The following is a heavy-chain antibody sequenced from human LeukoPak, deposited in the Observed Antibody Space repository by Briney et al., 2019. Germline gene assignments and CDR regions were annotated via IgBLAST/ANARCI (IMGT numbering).Heavy chain of an antibody. Sequence: SETLSLTCAVSGYSISSVYYRGWIRQPPGKGVEWMGSLYHRGPTYYNASLTRRRPKPGNTPKNHFSRKAKSVIGPNKAVYVCEKPQRSLSHFYDSWGQGTLVTVSS. D-gene: IGHD3-16*01. J-gene: IGHJ4*02. V-gene: IGHV4-38-2*01. CDR3: EKPQRSLSHFYDS. CDR2: LYHRGPT. CDR1: GYSISSVYY.